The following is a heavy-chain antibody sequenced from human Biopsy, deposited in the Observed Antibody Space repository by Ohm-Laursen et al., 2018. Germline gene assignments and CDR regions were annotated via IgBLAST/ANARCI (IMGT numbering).Heavy chain of an antibody. D-gene: IGHD2-2*02. CDR3: AKARSGSSNSCYNY. Sequence: GSLRLSCTASGFIFSSYAMSWVRQAPGKGLEWVSGISDSGGSTYYAGSVKGRFTISRDNSKNTLYLEMSSLRAEDTAIYYCAKARSGSSNSCYNYWGQGTLVIVSS. CDR1: GFIFSSYA. V-gene: IGHV3-23*01. CDR2: ISDSGGST. J-gene: IGHJ4*02.